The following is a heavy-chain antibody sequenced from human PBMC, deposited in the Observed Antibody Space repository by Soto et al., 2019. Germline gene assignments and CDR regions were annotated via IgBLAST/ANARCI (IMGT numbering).Heavy chain of an antibody. V-gene: IGHV3-23*01. J-gene: IGHJ4*02. CDR2: IPGSGGST. CDR1: GFTFSSYA. D-gene: IGHD6-6*01. CDR3: AKIGTSSSVSLPLVLLVY. Sequence: EVQLLESGGGLAQPGGSLRLSCAASGFTFSSYAMSWVRQSPGKGLEWVSAIPGSGGSTYYAGSVKGRFTISRDNSKNTLYLQMNNLRAENTAVYYCAKIGTSSSVSLPLVLLVYWGQGALVTVSS.